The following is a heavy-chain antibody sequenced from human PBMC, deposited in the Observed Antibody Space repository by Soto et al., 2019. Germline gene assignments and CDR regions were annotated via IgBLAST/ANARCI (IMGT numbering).Heavy chain of an antibody. Sequence: GGSLRLSCAASGFTFDDYAMHWVRQAPGKGLEWVSLISGDGGSTYYADSVKGRFTISRDNSKNSLYLQMNSLRTEDTDLYYCASLAGRDGFDFDYWGQGTLVTVSS. J-gene: IGHJ4*02. CDR3: ASLAGRDGFDFDY. CDR2: ISGDGGST. CDR1: GFTFDDYA. V-gene: IGHV3-43*02. D-gene: IGHD3-10*01.